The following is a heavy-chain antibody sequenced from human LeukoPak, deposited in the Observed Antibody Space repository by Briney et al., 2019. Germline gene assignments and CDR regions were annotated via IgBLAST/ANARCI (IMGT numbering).Heavy chain of an antibody. J-gene: IGHJ4*02. CDR1: GYTFTAYY. V-gene: IGHV1-2*02. Sequence: GASVKVSCKASGYTFTAYYMHGVRQAPGQGLAWMGWINPHSGGTNFAQKFQGRVTMTRDTSITTAHMELSRLTSDDTAMYYCAREIPCSSSSCLDYWGQGTLVTVSS. D-gene: IGHD2-2*01. CDR2: INPHSGGT. CDR3: AREIPCSSSSCLDY.